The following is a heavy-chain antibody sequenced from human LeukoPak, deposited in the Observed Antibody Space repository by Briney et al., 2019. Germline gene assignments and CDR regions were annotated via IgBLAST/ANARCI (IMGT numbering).Heavy chain of an antibody. D-gene: IGHD1-26*01. CDR3: ARDQAPSFSGGHYDAFDI. CDR2: IRQDGGTK. V-gene: IGHV3-7*01. Sequence: GGSLRLSCAASGFTFSNYWMTWLRQAPGRGLEWVANIRQDGGTKYYVDSVKGRFTISRGNAMNSLYLQMNSLRAEDTAVYYCARDQAPSFSGGHYDAFDIWGQGTVVTVSS. J-gene: IGHJ3*02. CDR1: GFTFSNYW.